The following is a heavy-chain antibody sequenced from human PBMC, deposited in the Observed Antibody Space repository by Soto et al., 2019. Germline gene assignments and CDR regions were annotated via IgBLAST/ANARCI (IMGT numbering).Heavy chain of an antibody. CDR3: AKILATNYNYWYGLGV. Sequence: GSLRLSCLASGFTFSSYAMDWVRQAPGKGLESISSISASGDRTYYADSVKGRFTISRDNSKNLLFLQMNSLRAEDTAVYYCAKILATNYNYWYGLGVWGQGPLVTVSS. J-gene: IGHJ1*01. CDR2: ISASGDRT. V-gene: IGHV3-23*01. CDR1: GFTFSSYA. D-gene: IGHD2-8*02.